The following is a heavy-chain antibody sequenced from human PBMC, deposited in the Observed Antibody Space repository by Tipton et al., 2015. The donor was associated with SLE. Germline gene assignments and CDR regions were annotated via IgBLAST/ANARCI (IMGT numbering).Heavy chain of an antibody. J-gene: IGHJ4*02. CDR2: IYYSGST. CDR3: ASAQDGYNYYYFDF. V-gene: IGHV4-39*07. Sequence: TLSLTCTVSGGSVSSSSHFWGWIRQPPGKGLEWSGSIYYSGSTYYNPSLKSRVTISVDTSKNQFSLKLSSVTAADTAVYYCASAQDGYNYYYFDFWGQGTLVTVSS. D-gene: IGHD5-24*01. CDR1: GGSVSSSSHF.